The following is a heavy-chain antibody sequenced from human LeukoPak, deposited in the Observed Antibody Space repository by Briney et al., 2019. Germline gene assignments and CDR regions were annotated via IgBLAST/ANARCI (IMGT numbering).Heavy chain of an antibody. CDR3: VRDSRPHNSGY. D-gene: IGHD2-21*01. J-gene: IGHJ4*02. V-gene: IGHV3-53*01. CDR2: IYSDGST. Sequence: GGSLRLSCAASGFTISSNYMSWVRQAPGKGLESVSIIYSDGSTYYADSVKGRFTISRDNSKNTLYLQMNSLRAEDTAVYYCVRDSRPHNSGYWGQGTLVTVAS. CDR1: GFTISSNY.